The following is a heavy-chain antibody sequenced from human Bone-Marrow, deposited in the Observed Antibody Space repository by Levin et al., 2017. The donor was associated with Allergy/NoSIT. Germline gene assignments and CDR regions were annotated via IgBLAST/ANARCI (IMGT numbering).Heavy chain of an antibody. CDR1: GGTFSSYA. CDR3: ARRSSSWGYFDY. Sequence: SVKVSCKASGGTFSSYAISWVRQAPGQGLEWMGGIIPIFGTANYAQKFQGRVTITADKSTSTAYMELSSLRSEDTAVYYCARRSSSWGYFDYWGQGTLVTVSS. D-gene: IGHD6-13*01. V-gene: IGHV1-69*06. J-gene: IGHJ4*02. CDR2: IIPIFGTA.